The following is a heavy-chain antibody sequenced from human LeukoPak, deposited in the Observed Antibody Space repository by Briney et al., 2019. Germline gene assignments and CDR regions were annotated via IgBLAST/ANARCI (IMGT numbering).Heavy chain of an antibody. CDR3: ARVKAEQWLVRYFDY. J-gene: IGHJ4*02. Sequence: GGSLRLSCAASGFTFSDYYMSWIRQAPGKGLEWVSYISSSSSYTNYADSVKGRFTIPRDNAKNSLYLQMNSLRAEDTAVYYCARVKAEQWLVRYFDYWGQGTLVTVSS. CDR1: GFTFSDYY. V-gene: IGHV3-11*05. CDR2: ISSSSSYT. D-gene: IGHD6-19*01.